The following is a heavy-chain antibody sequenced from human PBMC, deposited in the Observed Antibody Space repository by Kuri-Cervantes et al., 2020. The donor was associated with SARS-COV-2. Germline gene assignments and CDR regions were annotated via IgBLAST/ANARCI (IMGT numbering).Heavy chain of an antibody. CDR2: ISYGGSNK. J-gene: IGHJ4*02. CDR3: AKDFSRMITFGGVIAPDY. D-gene: IGHD3-16*02. CDR1: GFTFSSYG. V-gene: IGHV3-30*18. Sequence: GESLKISCAASGFTFSSYGMHWVRQAPGKGLEWVAVISYGGSNKYYADSVKGRFTISRDNSKNTLYLQMNSLRAEDTAVYHCAKDFSRMITFGGVIAPDYWGQGTLVTVSS.